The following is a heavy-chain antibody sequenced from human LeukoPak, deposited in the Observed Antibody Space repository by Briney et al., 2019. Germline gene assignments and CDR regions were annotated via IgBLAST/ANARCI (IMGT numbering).Heavy chain of an antibody. CDR1: GFTFSSYW. D-gene: IGHD1-26*01. J-gene: IGHJ6*03. CDR2: IKQDGSEK. V-gene: IGHV3-7*01. Sequence: GGSLRLSCAASGFTFSSYWMSWVRQAPGKGLEWVANIKQDGSEKYYVDSVKGRFTISRDNAKNSLYLQMNSLRAEDTAVYYCARVVVGAAPRKVVYYYYYMDVWGKGTTVTVSS. CDR3: ARVVVGAAPRKVVYYYYYMDV.